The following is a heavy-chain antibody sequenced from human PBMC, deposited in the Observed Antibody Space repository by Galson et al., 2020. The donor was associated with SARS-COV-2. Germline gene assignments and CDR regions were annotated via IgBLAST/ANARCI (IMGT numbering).Heavy chain of an antibody. V-gene: IGHV5-51*01. CDR2: IYPSDSDT. CDR1: GYSFTTHW. J-gene: IGHJ3*01. CDR3: ARPSSGYPTLDGFGV. D-gene: IGHD5-12*01. Sequence: GGSLRLSCKGSGYSFTTHWIGWVRQVPGKGLEWMGIIYPSDSDTRYSPSFQGQVTISADKSIRTAYLQWSSLKASDTAMYYCARPSSGYPTLDGFGVWGQGTMVTVSS.